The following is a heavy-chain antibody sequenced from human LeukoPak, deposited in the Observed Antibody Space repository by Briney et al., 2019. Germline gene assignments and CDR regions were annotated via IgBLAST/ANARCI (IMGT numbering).Heavy chain of an antibody. CDR1: GYTFTGYY. CDR2: INPNSGGT. Sequence: ASVKVSCKASGYTFTGYYMHWVRQAPGQGLEWMGWINPNSGGTNYAQKFQGRVTMTRDTSISKAYMELSRLRSDDTAVYYCARSRSVITTTIIVIRRPWFDPWGQGTLVTVSS. J-gene: IGHJ5*02. D-gene: IGHD3-22*01. V-gene: IGHV1-2*02. CDR3: ARSRSVITTTIIVIRRPWFDP.